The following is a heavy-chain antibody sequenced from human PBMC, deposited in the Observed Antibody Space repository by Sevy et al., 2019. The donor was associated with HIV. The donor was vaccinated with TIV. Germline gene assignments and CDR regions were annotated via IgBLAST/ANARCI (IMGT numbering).Heavy chain of an antibody. V-gene: IGHV3-33*01. Sequence: GGSLRLSCAASGFTFSSYGMHWVRQAPGKGLEWVAVIWYDGSNKYYADSVKGRFTISRDNAKNSLYLQMNSLRAEDTAVYYCARDPRTAAAGTRYFDYWGQGTLVTVSS. CDR3: ARDPRTAAAGTRYFDY. D-gene: IGHD6-13*01. J-gene: IGHJ4*02. CDR2: IWYDGSNK. CDR1: GFTFSSYG.